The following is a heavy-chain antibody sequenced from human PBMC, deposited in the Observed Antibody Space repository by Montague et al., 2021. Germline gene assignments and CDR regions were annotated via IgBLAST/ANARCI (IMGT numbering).Heavy chain of an antibody. CDR1: GLTFSDYY. V-gene: IGHV3-11*01. Sequence: SLRLSCAASGLTFSDYYMSWIRQAPGKGLEWASYINTSGSTIYYADSVKGRFTISRDNAKNSLYLQMNSLRAEDSAVYYCARVRERRYYYYGMDVWGQGTTVTVSS. CDR2: INTSGSTI. D-gene: IGHD1-1*01. CDR3: ARVRERRYYYYGMDV. J-gene: IGHJ6*02.